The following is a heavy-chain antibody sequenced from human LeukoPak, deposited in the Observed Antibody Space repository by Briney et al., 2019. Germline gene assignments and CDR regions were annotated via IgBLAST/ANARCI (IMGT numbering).Heavy chain of an antibody. CDR2: IWYDGSKK. D-gene: IGHD6-19*01. CDR3: AKDQGWLAYYFDY. J-gene: IGHJ4*02. CDR1: GFTFSSYG. Sequence: GGSLRLSCAASGFTFSSYGMHWVRQAPGKGLEWVAVIWYDGSKKYYPDSVRGRFTISRDNSKNTLDLQMNSLRAEDTAVYYCAKDQGWLAYYFDYWGQGTLVTVSS. V-gene: IGHV3-30*02.